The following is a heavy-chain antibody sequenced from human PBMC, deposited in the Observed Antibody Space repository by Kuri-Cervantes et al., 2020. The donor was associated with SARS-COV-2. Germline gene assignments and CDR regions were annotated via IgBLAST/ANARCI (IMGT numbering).Heavy chain of an antibody. D-gene: IGHD3-3*01. J-gene: IGHJ4*02. V-gene: IGHV3-30*02. CDR3: TRHDFWSAYYFDY. Sequence: GGSLRLSCAASGFTFSSYGMHWVRQAPGKGLEWVAFIRYDGSNKYYADSVKGRFTISRDNAKNTLYLQMNSLKTEDTAVYYCTRHDFWSAYYFDYWGQGTLVTVSS. CDR2: IRYDGSNK. CDR1: GFTFSSYG.